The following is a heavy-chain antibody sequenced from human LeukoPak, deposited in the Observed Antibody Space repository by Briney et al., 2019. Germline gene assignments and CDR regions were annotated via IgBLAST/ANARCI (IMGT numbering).Heavy chain of an antibody. J-gene: IGHJ4*02. CDR2: IYYSGST. V-gene: IGHV4-38-2*02. CDR1: GYSISSGYF. Sequence: SETLSLTCSVSGYSISSGYFWGWIRQPPGKGLEWIGSIYYSGSTYYNPSLKSRVTILVDTSKNQFSLKLSSVTAADTAVYYCARDLGRGFYWGQGTLVTVSS. D-gene: IGHD3-10*01. CDR3: ARDLGRGFY.